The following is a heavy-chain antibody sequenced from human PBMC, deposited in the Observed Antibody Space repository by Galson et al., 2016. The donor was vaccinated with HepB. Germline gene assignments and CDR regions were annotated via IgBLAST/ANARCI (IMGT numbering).Heavy chain of an antibody. V-gene: IGHV3-13*01. J-gene: IGHJ5*02. CDR3: GRDRGSLGGLWFDP. D-gene: IGHD3-16*01. CDR1: GFNFDSYD. CDR2: MGTAGET. Sequence: SLRLSCAASGFNFDSYDMHWVRQVTGGGLEWVSSMGTAGETFYSDSAVGRFIISRDNAKDSLYLQMDNLTEGDTAVYYCGRDRGSLGGLWFDPRGQGTVVIVSS.